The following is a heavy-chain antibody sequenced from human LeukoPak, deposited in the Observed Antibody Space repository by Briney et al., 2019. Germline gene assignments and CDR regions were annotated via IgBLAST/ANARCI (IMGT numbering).Heavy chain of an antibody. Sequence: GGSLRPSCAASGFTFSSYSMNWVRQAPGKGPEWISYISSSGSTINYADSVKGRFTISRDSAKNSLYLQMNSLRDEDTAVYYCARDRDSGDYTAAPGDYWGQGTLVTVSS. J-gene: IGHJ4*02. CDR1: GFTFSSYS. CDR2: ISSSGSTI. CDR3: ARDRDSGDYTAAPGDY. V-gene: IGHV3-48*02. D-gene: IGHD4-17*01.